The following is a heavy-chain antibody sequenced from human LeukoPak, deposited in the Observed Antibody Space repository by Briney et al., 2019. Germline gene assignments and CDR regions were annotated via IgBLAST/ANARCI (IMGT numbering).Heavy chain of an antibody. D-gene: IGHD2-8*02. Sequence: PGGSLRLSCAASAFTFSSYSMNWVRQAPGKGLEWVSSISSSGSYIYYADSVKGRFTISRDNAKNSLYLQMNSLRAEDTAVYYCARVGGWWKSVYFDYWGQGTLVTVSS. CDR3: ARVGGWWKSVYFDY. CDR1: AFTFSSYS. CDR2: ISSSGSYI. V-gene: IGHV3-21*01. J-gene: IGHJ4*02.